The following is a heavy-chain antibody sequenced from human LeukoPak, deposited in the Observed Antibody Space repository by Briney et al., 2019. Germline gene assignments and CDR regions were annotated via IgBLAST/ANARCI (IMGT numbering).Heavy chain of an antibody. CDR2: IWYDGSNK. D-gene: IGHD3-3*01. V-gene: IGHV3-33*06. J-gene: IGHJ4*02. CDR3: AKESDVLRFLEWFRWDFDY. CDR1: GFTFSTYG. Sequence: GGSLRLSCAASGFTFSTYGMHWVRQAPGKGLEWVAVIWYDGSNKYYADSVKGRFTISRDNSKNTLYLQMNSLRAEDTAVYYCAKESDVLRFLEWFRWDFDYWGQGTMVTVSS.